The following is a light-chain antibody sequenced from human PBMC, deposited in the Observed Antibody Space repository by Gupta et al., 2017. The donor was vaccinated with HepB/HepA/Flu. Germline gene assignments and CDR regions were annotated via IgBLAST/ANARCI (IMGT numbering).Light chain of an antibody. J-gene: IGLJ2*01. CDR2: NNN. CDR1: NFNIGAGYG. CDR3: QSYDNSLSGVI. Sequence: QSALTQPPSVSGAPGQRVTISCTGTNFNIGAGYGVHWYQQLPGTAPKLLIHNNNNRPSGVPDRLSGSKSGTSTSLAITGLQAEDEADYYCQSYDNSLSGVIFGGGTKVTVL. V-gene: IGLV1-40*01.